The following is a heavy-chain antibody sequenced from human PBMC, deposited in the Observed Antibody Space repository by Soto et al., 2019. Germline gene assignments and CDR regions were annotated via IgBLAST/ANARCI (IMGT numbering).Heavy chain of an antibody. D-gene: IGHD3-10*01. J-gene: IGHJ5*02. Sequence: GSLRLSCAASGFTFSSYAMHWVRQAPGKGLEYVSAISSNGGSTYYANSVKGRFTISRDNSKNTLYLQMGSLRAEDMAVYYCARDRSNYGSGSYFDNWFDPWGQGTLVTVSS. CDR1: GFTFSSYA. CDR2: ISSNGGST. V-gene: IGHV3-64*01. CDR3: ARDRSNYGSGSYFDNWFDP.